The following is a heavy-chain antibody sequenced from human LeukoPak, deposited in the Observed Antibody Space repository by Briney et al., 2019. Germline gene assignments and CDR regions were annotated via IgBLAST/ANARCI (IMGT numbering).Heavy chain of an antibody. V-gene: IGHV5-51*01. D-gene: IGHD2-15*01. CDR2: ISPYDSDT. CDR1: GYGFTSYS. Sequence: GESLKISCKGSGYGFTSYSIAWVRQMPGKGLEWMGIISPYDSDTRYGPSFQGQVTFSVDKSISAAYLQWSSLKASDTAMYFCARGYCSGGTCPNYYYYYMDVWGKGTTVTVSS. CDR3: ARGYCSGGTCPNYYYYYMDV. J-gene: IGHJ6*03.